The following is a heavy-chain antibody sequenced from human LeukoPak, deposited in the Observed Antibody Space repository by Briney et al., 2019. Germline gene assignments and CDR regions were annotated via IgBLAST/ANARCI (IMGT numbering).Heavy chain of an antibody. J-gene: IGHJ4*02. D-gene: IGHD7-27*01. V-gene: IGHV4-61*02. CDR3: ARERPWGLSRYFDY. CDR1: GGSISSGSYY. CDR2: IYTSGST. Sequence: SETLSLTCTVSGGSISSGSYYWSWIRQPAGKGLEWIGRIYTSGSTNYNPSLKSRVTISVDTSKNQFSLKLSSVAAADTAVYFCARERPWGLSRYFDYWGQGTLVTVSS.